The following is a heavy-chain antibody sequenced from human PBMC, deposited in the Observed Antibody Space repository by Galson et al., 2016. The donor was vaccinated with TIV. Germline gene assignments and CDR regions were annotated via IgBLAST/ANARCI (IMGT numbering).Heavy chain of an antibody. V-gene: IGHV1-18*01. J-gene: IGHJ4*02. CDR2: ISTYNGNT. Sequence: SVKVSCKASGYTFTNYGFTWVRQAPGQGLEWMGWISTYNGNTNFAQGFQGRVTLTTDTSTSKAYLELSGLRSDDTAVYYCASDINLLLPAANDDHFDYWGQGTLVTVSS. CDR3: ASDINLLLPAANDDHFDY. D-gene: IGHD3-22*01. CDR1: GYTFTNYG.